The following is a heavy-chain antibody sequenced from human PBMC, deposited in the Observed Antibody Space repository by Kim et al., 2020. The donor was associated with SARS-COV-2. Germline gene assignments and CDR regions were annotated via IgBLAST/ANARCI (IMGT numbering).Heavy chain of an antibody. D-gene: IGHD3-3*01. V-gene: IGHV3-48*03. Sequence: KGRFTISRDNAKNSLYLQMNSLRAEDTAVYYCARDMAHYDFWSGPHPFDYWGQGTLVTVSS. CDR3: ARDMAHYDFWSGPHPFDY. J-gene: IGHJ4*02.